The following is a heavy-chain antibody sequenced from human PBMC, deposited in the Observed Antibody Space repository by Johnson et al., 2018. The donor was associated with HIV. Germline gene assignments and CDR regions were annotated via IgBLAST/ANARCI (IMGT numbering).Heavy chain of an antibody. CDR2: VWYDGSDK. J-gene: IGHJ3*02. D-gene: IGHD6-13*01. CDR3: AKCIWGSSLIDVFDI. V-gene: IGHV3-33*06. CDR1: GFTLSSYT. Sequence: QVQLVESGGASVQPGGSLRLSCAASGFTLSSYTIQWVRQAPGKGLEWVASVWYDGSDKQYADSVKGRFSIFRDSSKNTLYLQMNSLRVEDTAVYYCAKCIWGSSLIDVFDIWGQGTMVTVSS.